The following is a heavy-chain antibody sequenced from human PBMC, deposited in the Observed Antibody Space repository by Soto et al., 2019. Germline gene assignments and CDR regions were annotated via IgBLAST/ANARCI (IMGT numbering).Heavy chain of an antibody. J-gene: IGHJ3*02. D-gene: IGHD3-10*01. CDR1: GFTFSSYD. V-gene: IGHV3-13*01. CDR3: ARATTITMVRGGAFDI. CDR2: IGTAGDT. Sequence: GGSLRLSCAASGFTFSSYDMHWVRQATGKGLEWVSAIGTAGDTYYPGSVKGRFTISRENAKNSLYLQMNSRRAGDTAVYYCARATTITMVRGGAFDIWGQGTMVTVSS.